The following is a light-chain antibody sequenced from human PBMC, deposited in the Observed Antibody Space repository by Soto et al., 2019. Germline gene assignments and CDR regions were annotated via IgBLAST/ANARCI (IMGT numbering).Light chain of an antibody. CDR1: QSVSRSQ. CDR2: GAS. J-gene: IGKJ1*01. V-gene: IGKV3-20*01. CDR3: QQYSSSPPT. Sequence: EIVLTQSPGTLSLSPGERAPLSCGTSQSVSRSQFAWYQQKGGQAPRLLVFGASSRATAIPARFSASGSGTDFTLTISKVESEDSAVYYCQQYSSSPPTFGQGTKVDI.